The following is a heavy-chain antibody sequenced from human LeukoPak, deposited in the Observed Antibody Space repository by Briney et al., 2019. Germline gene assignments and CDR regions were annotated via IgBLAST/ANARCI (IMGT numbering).Heavy chain of an antibody. CDR2: IGGSGDST. Sequence: GGSLRLSCAASGFAFNTYMMSWVRQAPGKGLEWVSSIGGSGDSTHYSDSVKGRFTISRDNSKNMLYLQMDSLRAEDTAIYYCVKRTTVYLGDTVDTWGQGTMVTVSS. D-gene: IGHD4-17*01. CDR1: GFAFNTYM. J-gene: IGHJ3*02. CDR3: VKRTTVYLGDTVDT. V-gene: IGHV3-23*01.